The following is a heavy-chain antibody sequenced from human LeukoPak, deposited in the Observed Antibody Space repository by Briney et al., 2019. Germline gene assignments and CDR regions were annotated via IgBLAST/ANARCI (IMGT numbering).Heavy chain of an antibody. D-gene: IGHD4-17*01. CDR3: ARLKGSAYGDYWDY. CDR2: IYSGDST. V-gene: IGHV3-53*01. Sequence: PGGSLRLSCAASGFTVNSNYMSWVRQAPGKGLEWVSIIYSGDSTYYADSVKGRFTISRDNSKNTLWLQMNSLRAEDTAVYYCARLKGSAYGDYWDYWGQGTLVTVSS. J-gene: IGHJ4*02. CDR1: GFTVNSNY.